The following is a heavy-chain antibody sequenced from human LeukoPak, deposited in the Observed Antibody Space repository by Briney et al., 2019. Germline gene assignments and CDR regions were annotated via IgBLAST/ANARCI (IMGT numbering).Heavy chain of an antibody. J-gene: IGHJ3*02. CDR1: GFSISTYW. CDR3: ARDSGYCSSTSCDNTLSDAFDI. V-gene: IGHV3-21*01. D-gene: IGHD2-2*02. CDR2: ISSSSSYI. Sequence: NTGGSLRLSCAASGFSISTYWMRWVRQAPGKGLEWVSSISSSSSYIYYADSVKGRFTISRDNAKNSLYLQMNSLRAEDTAVYYCARDSGYCSSTSCDNTLSDAFDIWGQGTMVTVSS.